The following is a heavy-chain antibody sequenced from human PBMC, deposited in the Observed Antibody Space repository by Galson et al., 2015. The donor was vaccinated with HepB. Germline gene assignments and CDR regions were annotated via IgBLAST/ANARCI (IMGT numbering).Heavy chain of an antibody. D-gene: IGHD3-3*01. CDR3: AKGPRVGFYDFWSGPNDY. V-gene: IGHV3-23*01. CDR1: GFTFSSYA. CDR2: ISGSGGST. J-gene: IGHJ4*02. Sequence: SLRLSCAASGFTFSSYAMSWVRQAPGKGLEWVSAISGSGGSTYYADSVKGRFTISRDNSKNTLYLQMNSLRAEDTAVYYCAKGPRVGFYDFWSGPNDYWGQGTLVTVSS.